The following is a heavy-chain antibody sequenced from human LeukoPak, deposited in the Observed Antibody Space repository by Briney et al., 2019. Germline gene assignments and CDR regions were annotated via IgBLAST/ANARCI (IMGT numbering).Heavy chain of an antibody. J-gene: IGHJ5*02. D-gene: IGHD3-16*01. CDR2: IYTSGST. CDR1: GGSISSGSYY. CDR3: ARDSRGGWFDP. Sequence: SETLSLTCTVSGGSISSGSYYWSWIRQPAGKGLEWIGRIYTSGSTNYNPSLKSRVTISVDTSKNQFSLKLSSVTAADTAVYYCARDSRGGWFDPWGQGTLVTVSS. V-gene: IGHV4-61*02.